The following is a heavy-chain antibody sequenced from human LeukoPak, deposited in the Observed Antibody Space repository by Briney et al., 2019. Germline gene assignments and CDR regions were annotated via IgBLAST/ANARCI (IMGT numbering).Heavy chain of an antibody. CDR1: GYSISSGYY. CDR3: ARRLYGSGSYYIDY. V-gene: IGHV4-38-2*02. D-gene: IGHD3-10*01. CDR2: IYYSGST. J-gene: IGHJ4*02. Sequence: SETLSLTCTVSGYSISSGYYWGWIRQPPGKGLEWIGSIYYSGSTYYNPSLKSRVTISVDTSKNQFSLKLSSVTAADTAVYYCARRLYGSGSYYIDYWGQGTLVTVSS.